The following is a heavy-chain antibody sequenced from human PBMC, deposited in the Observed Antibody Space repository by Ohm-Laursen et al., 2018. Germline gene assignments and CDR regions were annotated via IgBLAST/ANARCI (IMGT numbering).Heavy chain of an antibody. CDR2: ISSTSGYI. Sequence: GSLRLSCAASGFTFSTYSMNWVRQAPGKGLEWVSSISSTSGYIRYADSVKGRFTISRDNAKDSLYLLMNSLRAEDTAVYYCARDLYYYGSGTHYMPYYFDYWGQGTLAIVSS. V-gene: IGHV3-21*06. CDR1: GFTFSTYS. J-gene: IGHJ4*02. CDR3: ARDLYYYGSGTHYMPYYFDY. D-gene: IGHD3-10*01.